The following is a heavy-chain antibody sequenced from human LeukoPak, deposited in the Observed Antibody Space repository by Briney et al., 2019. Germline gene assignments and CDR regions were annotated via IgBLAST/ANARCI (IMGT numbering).Heavy chain of an antibody. Sequence: SETLSLTCTVSGGSISSHFWSWIRQPPGKGLEWIGYIYYSGSTNYNPSLKSRVTISVDTSKNQFPLKLSSVTAADTAVYYCARVSEMATSYYFDYWGQGTLVTVSS. CDR1: GGSISSHF. D-gene: IGHD5-24*01. CDR3: ARVSEMATSYYFDY. J-gene: IGHJ4*02. V-gene: IGHV4-59*11. CDR2: IYYSGST.